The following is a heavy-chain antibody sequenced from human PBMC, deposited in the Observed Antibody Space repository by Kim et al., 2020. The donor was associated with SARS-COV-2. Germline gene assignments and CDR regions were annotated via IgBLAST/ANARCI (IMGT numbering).Heavy chain of an antibody. D-gene: IGHD6-13*01. J-gene: IGHJ6*02. Sequence: AGSVKGRFTISRENAKNTLYLQMNSLRAEDTAVYYCATAAAEFWDYGMDVWGQGTTVTVSS. CDR3: ATAAAEFWDYGMDV. V-gene: IGHV3-74*01.